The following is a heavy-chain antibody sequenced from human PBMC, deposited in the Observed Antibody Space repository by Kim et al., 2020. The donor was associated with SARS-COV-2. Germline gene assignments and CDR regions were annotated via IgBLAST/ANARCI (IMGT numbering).Heavy chain of an antibody. CDR2: IFYTGST. D-gene: IGHD3-10*01. V-gene: IGHV4-39*02. CDR3: ARLQYFSGSGSYPDY. J-gene: IGHJ4*02. Sequence: SETLSLTCSVSGGSISGGSYYWGWIRQPPGKGLEWIGAIFYTGSTYYNPSLKSRVTISVDRSKTHFSLHLNSVTAADTAMYYCARLQYFSGSGSYPDYWGQGLPVTVSS. CDR1: GGSISGGSYY.